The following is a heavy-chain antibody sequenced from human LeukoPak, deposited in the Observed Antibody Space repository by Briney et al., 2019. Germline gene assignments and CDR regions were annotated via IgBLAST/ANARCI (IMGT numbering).Heavy chain of an antibody. CDR3: AKVVRRWTSAHAFDI. J-gene: IGHJ3*02. V-gene: IGHV3-9*01. CDR1: GFTFDDYA. CDR2: ISWNSGSI. Sequence: GRSLRLSCAASGFTFDDYAMHWVRQAPGKGLEWVSGISWNSGSIGYADSVKGRFTISRDNAKNSLYLQMNSLRAEDTALYYCAKVVRRWTSAHAFDIWGQGTMVTVSS. D-gene: IGHD3/OR15-3a*01.